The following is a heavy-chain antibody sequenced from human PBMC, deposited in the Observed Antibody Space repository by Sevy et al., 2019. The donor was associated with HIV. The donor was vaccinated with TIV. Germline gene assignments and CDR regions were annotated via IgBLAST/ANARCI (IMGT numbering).Heavy chain of an antibody. D-gene: IGHD3-3*01. V-gene: IGHV3-30-3*01. J-gene: IGHJ4*02. CDR1: GFTFSSYA. CDR3: ARDASTYYDFWSGYSQTFIDY. Sequence: GGSLRLSCAASGFTFSSYAMHWVRQAPGKGLEWVAVISYDGSKKYYADSVKGRFTISRDNSKNTLYLQMNSLRAEDTAVYYCARDASTYYDFWSGYSQTFIDYWGQGTLVTVSS. CDR2: ISYDGSKK.